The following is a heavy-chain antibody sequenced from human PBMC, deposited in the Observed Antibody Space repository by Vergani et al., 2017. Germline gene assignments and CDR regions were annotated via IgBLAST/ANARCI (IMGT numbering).Heavy chain of an antibody. Sequence: EVQMEESGGGLVLPGRSLRLSCVASGFTSAGYAMHWVRQAPGKGLEWVSGISRNSNSIGYADSVKGRFTMSRDNAKNSLYLQMNSLRAEDTALYYCAKDLGTSSGGGWFDPWGQGTLVTVSS. V-gene: IGHV3-9*02. CDR3: AKDLGTSSGGGWFDP. CDR2: ISRNSNSI. D-gene: IGHD6-6*01. J-gene: IGHJ5*02. CDR1: GFTSAGYA.